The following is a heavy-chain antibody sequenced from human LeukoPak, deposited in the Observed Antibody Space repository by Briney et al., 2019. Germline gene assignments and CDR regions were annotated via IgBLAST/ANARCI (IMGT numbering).Heavy chain of an antibody. D-gene: IGHD3-22*01. Sequence: VASVKVSCKASGYTFTSYYMHWVRQAPGQGLEWMGIINPSGGSTSYAQKFQGRVTMTRDMSTSTVYMELSSLRAEDTAVYYCAKDHGYYYDRVSDWFDPWGQGTLVTVSS. CDR1: GYTFTSYY. J-gene: IGHJ5*02. CDR3: AKDHGYYYDRVSDWFDP. V-gene: IGHV1-46*01. CDR2: INPSGGST.